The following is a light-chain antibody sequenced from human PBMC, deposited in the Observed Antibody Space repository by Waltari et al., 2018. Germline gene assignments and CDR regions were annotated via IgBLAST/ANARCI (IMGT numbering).Light chain of an antibody. CDR2: WAS. V-gene: IGKV4-1*01. CDR3: QQYFSTPLT. CDR1: QSVLYRSNNRNS. J-gene: IGKJ2*01. Sequence: DIVMTQSPDSLAVSLGERATINCISSQSVLYRSNNRNSLAWYQQKPGQPPKLLIYWASTRESGVPDRFSGSGSGTDFTLTISSLQAEDVAVYYCQQYFSTPLTFGQGTKLEIK.